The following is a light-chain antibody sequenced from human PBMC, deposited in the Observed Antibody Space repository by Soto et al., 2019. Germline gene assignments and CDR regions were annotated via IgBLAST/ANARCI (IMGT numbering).Light chain of an antibody. CDR3: PSIEFRPSALHV. Sequence: QSVLTQPPSVSGAPGQRVTISCTGSSSNIGGGYDVYWCQHLPGRAPKLLIYDNTHRPSGVPDRFSASKSGTSASLAITGLQTEDVAYYYTPSIEFRPSALHVFG. CDR2: DNT. CDR1: SSNIGGGYD. V-gene: IGLV1-40*01. J-gene: IGLJ1*01.